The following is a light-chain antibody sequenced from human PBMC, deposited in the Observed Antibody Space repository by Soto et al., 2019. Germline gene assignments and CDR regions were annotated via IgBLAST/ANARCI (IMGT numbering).Light chain of an antibody. Sequence: VLPQSPDTLSLSPGDRATLSCRASQSVRSTFLAWYQQKPGQAPRLLIYGASNRAADIPERFSGSASGTEFTLPISGLESDDSAVYFCQQYHDSPMNTFGQGTKLQIK. J-gene: IGKJ2*01. CDR1: QSVRSTF. V-gene: IGKV3-20*01. CDR2: GAS. CDR3: QQYHDSPMNT.